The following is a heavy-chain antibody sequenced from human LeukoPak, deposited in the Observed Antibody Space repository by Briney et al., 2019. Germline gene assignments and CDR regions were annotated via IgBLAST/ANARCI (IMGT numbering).Heavy chain of an antibody. D-gene: IGHD5-24*01. Sequence: PGGSLRLSCAASGFTFSGYSMNWVRQAPGKGLEWVSSISSSSSYIYYADSVKGRFTISRDNAKNSLYLQMNSLRAEDTAVYYCARVVSGDGYNYYFDYWGQGTLVTVSS. J-gene: IGHJ4*02. CDR1: GFTFSGYS. CDR3: ARVVSGDGYNYYFDY. V-gene: IGHV3-21*01. CDR2: ISSSSSYI.